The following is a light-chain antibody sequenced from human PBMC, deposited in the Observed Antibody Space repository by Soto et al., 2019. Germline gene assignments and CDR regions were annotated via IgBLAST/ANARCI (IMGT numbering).Light chain of an antibody. CDR2: SAS. CDR1: QSVSSN. Sequence: EIEMTQSPATLSVSPGERATLSCRASQSVSSNLAWYQQKPGQGPRLLIYSASTRATGISARFSGSGSEIEFTLTISSLQAEDFAVYYCQQYNNFWTFGQGTKVEIK. V-gene: IGKV3-15*01. CDR3: QQYNNFWT. J-gene: IGKJ1*01.